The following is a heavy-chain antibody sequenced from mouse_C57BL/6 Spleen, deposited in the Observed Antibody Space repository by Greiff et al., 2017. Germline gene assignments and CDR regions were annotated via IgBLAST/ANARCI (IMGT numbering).Heavy chain of an antibody. D-gene: IGHD2-3*01. Sequence: QVQLQQSGAELVKPGASVKLSCKASGYTFTEYTITWVKQRSGQGLEWIGWFYPGSGSIKYNEKFKDKATLTADKSSSTVYLVLSRLTSEDSAVYYCSRREGGYYEAWFAYWGQGTLVTVSA. CDR3: SRREGGYYEAWFAY. CDR2: FYPGSGSI. CDR1: GYTFTEYT. V-gene: IGHV1-62-2*01. J-gene: IGHJ3*01.